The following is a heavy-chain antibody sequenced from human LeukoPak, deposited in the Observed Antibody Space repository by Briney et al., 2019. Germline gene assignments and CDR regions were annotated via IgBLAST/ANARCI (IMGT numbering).Heavy chain of an antibody. J-gene: IGHJ4*02. D-gene: IGHD4-11*01. V-gene: IGHV3-7*03. CDR2: IRQDGSKN. Sequence: PGGSLRLSCAASGFTFSNYWMSWVRQAPGKGLEWVADIRQDGSKNYYVDSVKGRFTISRDNSKNTLYPQMNSLRAEDTAVYYCAKDRQVYSNYVYYFDYWGQGTLVTVSS. CDR3: AKDRQVYSNYVYYFDY. CDR1: GFTFSNYW.